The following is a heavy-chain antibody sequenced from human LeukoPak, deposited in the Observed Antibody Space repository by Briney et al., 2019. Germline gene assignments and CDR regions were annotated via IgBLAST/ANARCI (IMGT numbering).Heavy chain of an antibody. CDR2: INHSGST. J-gene: IGHJ6*03. V-gene: IGHV4-34*01. D-gene: IGHD3-9*01. CDR1: GGSFSGYY. CDR3: ARRWLLYDYYVDV. Sequence: SETLSLTCAVYGGSFSGYYWSWIRQPPGKGLEWIGEINHSGSTNYNPSLKSRVTISVDTSKNQFSLKLSSVTAADTAVYYCARRWLLYDYYVDVWGKGTTVTISS.